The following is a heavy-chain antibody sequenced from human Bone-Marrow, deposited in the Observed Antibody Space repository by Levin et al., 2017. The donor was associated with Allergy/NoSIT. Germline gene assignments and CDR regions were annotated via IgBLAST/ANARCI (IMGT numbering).Heavy chain of an antibody. CDR2: IYYSGST. Sequence: GSLRLSCTVSGGSISSSSYYWGWIRQPPGKGLEWIGSIYYSGSTYYNPSLKSRVTISVDTSKNQFSLKLSSVTAADTAVYYCARHSSPTMVRSPFDYWGQGTLVTVSS. D-gene: IGHD3-10*01. CDR3: ARHSSPTMVRSPFDY. V-gene: IGHV4-39*01. CDR1: GGSISSSSYY. J-gene: IGHJ4*02.